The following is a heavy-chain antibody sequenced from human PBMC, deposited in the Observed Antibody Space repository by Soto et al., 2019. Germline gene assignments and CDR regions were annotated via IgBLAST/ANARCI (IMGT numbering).Heavy chain of an antibody. CDR1: GYTFTSYD. J-gene: IGHJ4*02. CDR3: AGDISGSYRFDY. Sequence: QVQLVQSGAEVKKPGASVKVSCKASGYTFTSYDINWVRQATGQGLEWMGGMNPNSGTTGYAQKCQGRVTMTRNTSITTAYMELSSLRSEDTAVYYCAGDISGSYRFDYWGQGTLVTVSS. D-gene: IGHD1-26*01. CDR2: MNPNSGTT. V-gene: IGHV1-8*01.